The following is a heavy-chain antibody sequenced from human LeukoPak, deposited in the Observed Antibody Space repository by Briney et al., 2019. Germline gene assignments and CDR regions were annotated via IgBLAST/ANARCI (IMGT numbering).Heavy chain of an antibody. CDR2: IYTSGST. CDR1: GGSISSHY. D-gene: IGHD2-2*01. V-gene: IGHV4-4*07. CDR3: ARDYCSSTSCPPKVNWFDP. Sequence: SETLSLTCTVSGGSISSHYWSWIRQPAGKGLEWIGRIYTSGSTNYNPSLKSRVTMSVDTSKNQFSLKLSSVTAADTAVYYCARDYCSSTSCPPKVNWFDPWGQGTLVTVSS. J-gene: IGHJ5*02.